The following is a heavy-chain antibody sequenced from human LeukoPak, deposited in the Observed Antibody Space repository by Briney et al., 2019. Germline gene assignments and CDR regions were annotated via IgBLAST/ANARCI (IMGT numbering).Heavy chain of an antibody. Sequence: SETLSLTCTVSGGSISSYYWSWIRQPAGKGLEWIGRIYTSGSTNYNPSLKSRVTISVDTSKNQFSLKLSSVTAADTAVYYCARGPASLEDSGMAPYKTNYYFDYWGQGTLVTVSS. CDR1: GGSISSYY. CDR2: IYTSGST. V-gene: IGHV4-4*07. J-gene: IGHJ4*02. D-gene: IGHD3-10*01. CDR3: ARGPASLEDSGMAPYKTNYYFDY.